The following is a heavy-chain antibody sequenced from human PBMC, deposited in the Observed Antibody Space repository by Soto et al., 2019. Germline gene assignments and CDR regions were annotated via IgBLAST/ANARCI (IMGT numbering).Heavy chain of an antibody. CDR2: IYYSGNT. D-gene: IGHD5-12*01. V-gene: IGHV4-59*02. CDR1: GGSVSSHY. CDR3: ARDSGYGYYFYGMDV. Sequence: SETLSLTCSVSGGSVSSHYWSWIRQPPGKGLEWIGYIYYSGNTNYNPSLKSRLTISVDTSKNQFSLKLSSVTPADTAVYYCARDSGYGYYFYGMDVWGQGTTVTVSP. J-gene: IGHJ6*01.